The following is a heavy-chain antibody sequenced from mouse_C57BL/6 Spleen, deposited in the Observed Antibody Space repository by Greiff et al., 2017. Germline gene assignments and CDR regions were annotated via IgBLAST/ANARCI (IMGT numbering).Heavy chain of an antibody. CDR3: TTPITTVVATDY. Sequence: EVQLVESGAELVRPGASVKLSCTASGFNIKDDYMHWVKQRPEQGLEWIGWIDPENGDTEYASKFQGKATITADTSSNTAYLQLSSLTSEDTAVYYCTTPITTVVATDYWGQGTTLTGSS. CDR2: IDPENGDT. CDR1: GFNIKDDY. D-gene: IGHD1-1*01. J-gene: IGHJ2*01. V-gene: IGHV14-4*01.